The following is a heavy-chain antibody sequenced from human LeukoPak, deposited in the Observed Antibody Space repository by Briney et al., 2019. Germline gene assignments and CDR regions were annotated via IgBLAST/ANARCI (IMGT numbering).Heavy chain of an antibody. V-gene: IGHV3-23*01. CDR3: ARDTPGGEYYFDY. Sequence: GGSLRLSCAASRFTFSTYAMSWVRQAPRKGLEWVSAISGNGGSTYYADSVKGRFTISRDNAKNSLYLQMNSLRAEDTAVYYCARDTPGGEYYFDYWGQGTLVTVSS. J-gene: IGHJ4*02. CDR2: ISGNGGST. D-gene: IGHD2-15*01. CDR1: RFTFSTYA.